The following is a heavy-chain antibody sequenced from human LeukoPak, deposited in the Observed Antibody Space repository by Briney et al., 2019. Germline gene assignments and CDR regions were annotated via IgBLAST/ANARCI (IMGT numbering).Heavy chain of an antibody. CDR1: GCSISSYY. V-gene: IGHV4-59*01. CDR3: ARDTSVVAATTYFDY. J-gene: IGHJ4*02. D-gene: IGHD2-15*01. Sequence: PSETLSLTCTVSGCSISSYYWSWIRQPPGNGLEWIVYIYYSGSTNYNPSLKSRVTISVDPSKNQFSLKLSSVTAADTAVYYCARDTSVVAATTYFDYWGQGTLVTVS. CDR2: IYYSGST.